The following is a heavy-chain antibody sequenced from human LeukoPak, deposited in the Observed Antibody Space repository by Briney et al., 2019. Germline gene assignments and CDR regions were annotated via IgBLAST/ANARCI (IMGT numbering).Heavy chain of an antibody. CDR1: GFTFDDYG. D-gene: IGHD6-13*01. CDR3: AGLLSSYSSSWYTRTQRYDAFDI. Sequence: GGSLRLSCAASGFTFDDYGMSWVRQAPGKGLEWVSGINWNGGSTGYADSVKGRFTISRDNAKNSLYLQMNSLRAEDTALYYCAGLLSSYSSSWYTRTQRYDAFDIWGQGTMVTVSS. J-gene: IGHJ3*02. V-gene: IGHV3-20*04. CDR2: INWNGGST.